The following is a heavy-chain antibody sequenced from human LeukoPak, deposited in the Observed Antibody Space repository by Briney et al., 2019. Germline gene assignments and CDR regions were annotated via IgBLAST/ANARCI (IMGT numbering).Heavy chain of an antibody. V-gene: IGHV3-23*01. CDR1: GFTFSSYW. CDR3: AKAGAVCSSTSCYANY. D-gene: IGHD2-2*01. Sequence: GGSLRLSCAASGFTFSSYWMHWVRHAPGKGLEWVSAISGSGRDTYYTDSVKGRFTISRDNSKNTLYLQMHSLRAEDTAVYYCAKAGAVCSSTSCYANYWGQGTLVTVSS. J-gene: IGHJ4*02. CDR2: ISGSGRDT.